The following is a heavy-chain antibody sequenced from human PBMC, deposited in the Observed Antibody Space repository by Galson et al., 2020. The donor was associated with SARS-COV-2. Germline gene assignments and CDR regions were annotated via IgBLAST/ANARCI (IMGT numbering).Heavy chain of an antibody. J-gene: IGHJ4*02. CDR3: AKRLMVYGIFDY. V-gene: IGHV3-23*01. CDR1: GFTFSSYV. Sequence: EGSLRLSCAASGFTFSSYVMSWVRQAPGKGLEWVSGISGSGASTYYADSVKGRFTISRDNSKNTLYLQMNSLRAEDTAIYYCAKRLMVYGIFDYWGQGTLVTVSS. CDR2: ISGSGAST. D-gene: IGHD2-8*01.